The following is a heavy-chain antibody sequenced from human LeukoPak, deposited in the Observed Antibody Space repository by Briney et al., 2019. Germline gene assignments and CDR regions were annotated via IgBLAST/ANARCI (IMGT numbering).Heavy chain of an antibody. CDR2: ISGDGGST. CDR1: GFAFDDYA. D-gene: IGHD3-3*01. CDR3: AKDMGFWSGSIDP. Sequence: GGSLRLSCAAYGFAFDDYAMHWVRQAPGKGLEWVTFISGDGGSTYYADSVKGRFTISRDNSKNSLYLQMNSLRTEDTALYYCAKDMGFWSGSIDPWGQGTLVTVSS. V-gene: IGHV3-43*02. J-gene: IGHJ5*02.